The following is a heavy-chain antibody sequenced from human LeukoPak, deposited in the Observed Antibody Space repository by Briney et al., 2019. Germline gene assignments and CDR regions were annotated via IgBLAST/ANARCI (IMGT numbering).Heavy chain of an antibody. CDR2: ISGSGGST. Sequence: GGSLRLSCAASGFTFSNYAMSWVRQAPGKGLEWVSAISGSGGSTYYADSVKGRFTISRDNSKNTLFLQMNSLRAEDTAVYYCAKPPAEYRSGGTCCLDYWGQGTLVTVSS. CDR3: AKPPAEYRSGGTCCLDY. V-gene: IGHV3-23*01. J-gene: IGHJ4*02. D-gene: IGHD2-15*01. CDR1: GFTFSNYA.